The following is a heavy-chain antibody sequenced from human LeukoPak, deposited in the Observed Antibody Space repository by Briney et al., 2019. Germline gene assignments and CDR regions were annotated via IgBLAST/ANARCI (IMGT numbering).Heavy chain of an antibody. CDR1: GFTFSNYW. D-gene: IGHD2-15*01. CDR2: IKEDGSEK. V-gene: IGHV3-7*05. CDR3: AKVGVVVVANAFDI. Sequence: GGSLRLSCAASGFTFSNYWMSWVRQAPRKGLEWVANIKEDGSEKYYVDSVKGRFTISRDNSKNTLYLQMNSLRAEDTAVYYCAKVGVVVVANAFDIWGQGTMVTVSS. J-gene: IGHJ3*02.